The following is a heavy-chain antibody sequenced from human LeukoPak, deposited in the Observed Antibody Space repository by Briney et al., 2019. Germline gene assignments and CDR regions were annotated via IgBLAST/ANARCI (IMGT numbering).Heavy chain of an antibody. CDR3: ARHPGAHFGVVIIPYYFDY. CDR1: GGSISSSSYY. CDR2: IYYSGST. D-gene: IGHD3-3*01. Sequence: SETLSLTCTVSGGSISSSSYYWGWIRQPPGKGLEWIGSIYYSGSTYYNPSLKSRVTISVDTSKNQFSLKLSSVTAADTAVYYCARHPGAHFGVVIIPYYFDYWGQGTLVTVSS. V-gene: IGHV4-39*01. J-gene: IGHJ4*02.